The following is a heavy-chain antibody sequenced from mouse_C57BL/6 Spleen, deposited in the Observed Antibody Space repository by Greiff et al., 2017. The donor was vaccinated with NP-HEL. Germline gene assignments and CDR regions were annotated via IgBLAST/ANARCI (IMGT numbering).Heavy chain of an antibody. J-gene: IGHJ3*01. CDR1: GYTFTDYE. Sequence: QVQLQQSGAELVRPGASVTLSCKASGYTFTDYEMHWVKQTPVHGLEWIGAIDPETGGTAYNQKFKGKAILTADKSSSTAYMELRSLTSEDSAVYYCTRWGYYGSTFAYWGQGTLVTVSA. CDR3: TRWGYYGSTFAY. CDR2: IDPETGGT. V-gene: IGHV1-15*01. D-gene: IGHD1-1*01.